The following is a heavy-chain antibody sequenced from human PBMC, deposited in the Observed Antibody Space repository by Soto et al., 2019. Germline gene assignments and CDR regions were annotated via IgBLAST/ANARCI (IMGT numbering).Heavy chain of an antibody. V-gene: IGHV3-48*02. CDR1: GFTFSSYS. CDR3: AGGLYYYDSSGYYHFNF. CDR2: ISTSSSTI. D-gene: IGHD3-22*01. J-gene: IGHJ4*02. Sequence: PGGSLRLSCAASGFTFSSYSMNWVRQAPGKGLEWVSYISTSSSTIYYADSVKGRFTISRDNAKNSLYLQMNSLRDEDTAVYYCAGGLYYYDSSGYYHFNFWGQGTLVTVSS.